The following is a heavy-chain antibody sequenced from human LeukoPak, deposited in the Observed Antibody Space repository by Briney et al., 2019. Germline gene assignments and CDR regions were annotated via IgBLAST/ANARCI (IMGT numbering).Heavy chain of an antibody. V-gene: IGHV3-30*03. D-gene: IGHD3-10*01. J-gene: IGHJ4*02. CDR2: ISYDGSNE. CDR1: GFTFSNYG. Sequence: GGSLRLSCAASGFTFSNYGMHWVRQAPGKGLEWVAVISYDGSNEYYTDSVKGRFTISRDNSKNTLYLQMNSLRAEDTAVYYCARGGYYYGAGSAFDYWGQGTLVTVSS. CDR3: ARGGYYYGAGSAFDY.